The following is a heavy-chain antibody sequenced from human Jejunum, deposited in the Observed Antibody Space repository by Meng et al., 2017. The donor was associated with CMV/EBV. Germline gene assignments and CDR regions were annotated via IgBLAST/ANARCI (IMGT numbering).Heavy chain of an antibody. CDR2: LWYDGSRK. V-gene: IGHV3-33*01. CDR3: ARDNDGSSHYSQFDY. CDR1: GFPLDSVG. Sequence: SGFPLDSVGIHWVRQFPGKGLELVTVLWYDGSRKYFADSVQGRFSISRDDSKNTVYLQMNSLRAEDTAVYYCARDNDGSSHYSQFDYWGQGTLVTVSS. J-gene: IGHJ4*02. D-gene: IGHD3-22*01.